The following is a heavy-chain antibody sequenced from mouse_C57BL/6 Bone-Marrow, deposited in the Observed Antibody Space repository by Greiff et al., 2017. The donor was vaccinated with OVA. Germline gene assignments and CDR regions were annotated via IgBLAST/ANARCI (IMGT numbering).Heavy chain of an antibody. V-gene: IGHV1-55*01. J-gene: IGHJ3*01. D-gene: IGHD2-4*01. Sequence: QVQLQQPGAELVKPGASVKMSCKASGYTFTSYWITWVKQRPGQGLEWIGDIYPGSGSTNYNEKFKSKATLTVDTSSSTAYMQLSSLTSEDSAVYYCARLDYDYDPLVAYWGQGTLVTVSA. CDR3: ARLDYDYDPLVAY. CDR2: IYPGSGST. CDR1: GYTFTSYW.